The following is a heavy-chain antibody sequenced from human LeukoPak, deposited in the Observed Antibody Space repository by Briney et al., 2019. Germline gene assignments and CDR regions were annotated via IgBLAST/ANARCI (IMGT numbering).Heavy chain of an antibody. CDR1: GGSTSSYY. CDR3: ARFVVVVAATAFDI. J-gene: IGHJ3*02. V-gene: IGHV4-59*01. Sequence: SETLSLTCTVSGGSTSSYYWSWIRQPPGKGLEWIGYIYYSGSTNYNPSLKSRVTISVDTSKNQFSLKLSSVTAADTAVYYCARFVVVVAATAFDIWGQGTMVTVSS. D-gene: IGHD2-15*01. CDR2: IYYSGST.